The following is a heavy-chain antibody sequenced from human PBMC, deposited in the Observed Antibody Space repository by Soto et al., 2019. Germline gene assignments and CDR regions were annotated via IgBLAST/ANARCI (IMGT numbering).Heavy chain of an antibody. CDR2: IIPIFGTA. CDR3: ARDQGFYDSSGYYAYFDS. Sequence: QVQLVQSGAEVKKPGSSVKVSCKASGGTFSSYAISWVRQAPGQGLEWMGGIIPIFGTANYAQKFQGRVTITADESTSTAYRELSSLRSEDTAVYYCARDQGFYDSSGYYAYFDSWGQGTLVTVSS. D-gene: IGHD3-22*01. CDR1: GGTFSSYA. V-gene: IGHV1-69*01. J-gene: IGHJ4*02.